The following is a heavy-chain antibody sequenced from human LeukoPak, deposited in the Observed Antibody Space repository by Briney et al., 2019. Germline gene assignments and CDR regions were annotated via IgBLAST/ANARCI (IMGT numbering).Heavy chain of an antibody. Sequence: SVKVSCKASGGTFSSYTISWVRQAPGQGLEWMGRTIPILGIANYAQKFQGRVTITADKSTSTAYMELSSLRSEDTAVYYCARGGYGSGSFYYYYGMDVWGQGTTVTVSS. CDR3: ARGGYGSGSFYYYYGMDV. D-gene: IGHD3-10*01. CDR1: GGTFSSYT. J-gene: IGHJ6*02. CDR2: TIPILGIA. V-gene: IGHV1-69*02.